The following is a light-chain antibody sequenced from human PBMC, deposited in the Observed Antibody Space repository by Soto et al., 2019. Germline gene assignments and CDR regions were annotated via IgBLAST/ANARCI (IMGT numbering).Light chain of an antibody. CDR3: QQYNNWPLT. J-gene: IGKJ1*01. CDR1: ESVNTN. V-gene: IGKV3-15*01. Sequence: TQSPATLSVSPGEGGTLSCRATESVNTNVAWYQQKPGQAPRLLIYSASTRATGTPAEFSGSGSGTEFTLTISSLQSEDFAVYYCQQYNNWPLTFGQGTKVDI. CDR2: SAS.